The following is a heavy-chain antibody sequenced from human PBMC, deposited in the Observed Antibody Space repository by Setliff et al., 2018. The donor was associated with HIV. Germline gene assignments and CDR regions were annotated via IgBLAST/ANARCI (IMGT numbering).Heavy chain of an antibody. CDR3: MRGRSITIFGVAYFDF. V-gene: IGHV4-39*07. CDR2: IYYSGNT. Sequence: PSETLSLTCTVSGGSISTRSYCWGWIRQPPGKGLEWIGSIYYSGNTNYNPSLKSRVTISVDMSNNQFSLKVTSVTAADTAVYYCMRGRSITIFGVAYFDFWGQGTQVTVSS. CDR1: GGSISTRSYC. D-gene: IGHD3-3*01. J-gene: IGHJ4*02.